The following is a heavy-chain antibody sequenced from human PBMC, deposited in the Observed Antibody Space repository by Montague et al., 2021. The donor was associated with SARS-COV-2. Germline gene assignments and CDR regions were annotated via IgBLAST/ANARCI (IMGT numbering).Heavy chain of an antibody. CDR1: GASISYYY. CDR3: AREEPDEYYFDY. D-gene: IGHD1-14*01. CDR2: IYDRGST. Sequence: SETLSLTCSVSGASISYYYWSWIRQPPGKGLEWIGDIYDRGSTNYNPSLQSRVTISLDASRNQFSLRLSSLTAADTAVYYCAREEPDEYYFDYWGQGHLVTVSS. V-gene: IGHV4-59*01. J-gene: IGHJ4*02.